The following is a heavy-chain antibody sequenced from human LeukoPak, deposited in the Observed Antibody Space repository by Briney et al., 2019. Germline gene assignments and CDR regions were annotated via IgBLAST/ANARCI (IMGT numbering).Heavy chain of an antibody. CDR2: IIPIFGTA. D-gene: IGHD6-13*01. CDR1: GGTFSSYA. V-gene: IGHV1-69*06. Sequence: GASVKVSCKASGGTFSSYAISWVRQAPGQGLEWMGGIIPIFGTANYAQKFQGRVTITADKSTSTAYMELSSLRSEDTAVYYCATPVAVAAADWWFDPWGQGTLVTVSS. J-gene: IGHJ5*02. CDR3: ATPVAVAAADWWFDP.